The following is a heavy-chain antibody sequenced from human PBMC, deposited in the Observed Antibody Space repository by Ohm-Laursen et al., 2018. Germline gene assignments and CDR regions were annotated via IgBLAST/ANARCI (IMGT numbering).Heavy chain of an antibody. CDR1: GFRFEDNG. CDR3: VGDSDITRYGGLVCFDY. Sequence: SLRLSCSASGFRFEDNGRHWGRQAPGKGLEWVSGISGNSGNKAYADTVKGRFANYRDNPSRYLYLQMNCLEPEDTAFYYCVGDSDITRYGGLVCFDYWGQGALVTVSS. J-gene: IGHJ4*02. CDR2: ISGNSGNK. D-gene: IGHD3-16*01. V-gene: IGHV3-9*01.